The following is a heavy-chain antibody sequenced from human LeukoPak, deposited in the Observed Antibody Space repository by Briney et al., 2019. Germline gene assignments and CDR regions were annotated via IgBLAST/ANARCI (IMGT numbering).Heavy chain of an antibody. V-gene: IGHV4-34*01. CDR1: GGSFSGYY. D-gene: IGHD1-26*01. Sequence: SETLSLTCAVYGGSFSGYYWSWIRQPPGKGLEWIGEINHSGSTNYNPSLKSRVTISVDTSKNQFSLKLSSVTAADTAVYYCARGGIVGARPFDYWGQGTLVTVSS. CDR2: INHSGST. CDR3: ARGGIVGARPFDY. J-gene: IGHJ4*02.